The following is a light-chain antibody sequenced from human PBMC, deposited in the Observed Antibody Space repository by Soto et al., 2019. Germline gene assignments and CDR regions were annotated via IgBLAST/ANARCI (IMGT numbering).Light chain of an antibody. V-gene: IGKV3-15*01. CDR2: GAS. J-gene: IGKJ1*01. CDR3: QHYRIRRT. Sequence: AMTQSPATLSLAAGDRVTISSRASERVSTNVAGYKQKAGQAPRRLIYGASTRATGIPARFSGSGSGTESTLTISSLQSDDFAVYYCQHYRIRRTFGQGTKVDTK. CDR1: ERVSTN.